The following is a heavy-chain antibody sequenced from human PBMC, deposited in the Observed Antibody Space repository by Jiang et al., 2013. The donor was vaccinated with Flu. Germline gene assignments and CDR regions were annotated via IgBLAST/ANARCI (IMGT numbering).Heavy chain of an antibody. CDR1: SVSITSSSHY. CDR3: ARATSGSPRFPFDY. J-gene: IGHJ4*02. D-gene: IGHD3-22*01. Sequence: PGLVKPSETLSLTCTVSSVSITSSSHYWGWIRQPPGKGLEWIGNMYYNGGTYYSPSLKSRVTISLDTSKNQFSLKLSSVTAADTAIYYCARATSGSPRFPFDYWGQGTLVTVSS. CDR2: MYYNGGT. V-gene: IGHV4-39*07.